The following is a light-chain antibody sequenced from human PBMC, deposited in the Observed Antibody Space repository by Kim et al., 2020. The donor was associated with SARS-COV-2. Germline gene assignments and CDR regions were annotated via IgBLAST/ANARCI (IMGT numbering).Light chain of an antibody. V-gene: IGKV1-27*01. CDR2: AAS. Sequence: ASVEDRVTTTCRGNQDIAKSLAWYQQRPGRVPQVLIYAASTVQSGVPSRFSGSGSGTEFTLTIGRLQTEDVATYYCHKYNSAPWTFGPGTKVDIK. CDR1: QDIAKS. CDR3: HKYNSAPWT. J-gene: IGKJ1*01.